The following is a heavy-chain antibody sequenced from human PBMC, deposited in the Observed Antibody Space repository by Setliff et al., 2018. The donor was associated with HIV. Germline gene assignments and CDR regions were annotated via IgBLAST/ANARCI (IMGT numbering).Heavy chain of an antibody. D-gene: IGHD5-12*01. Sequence: ASVKVSCKASGYTFTNYYIHWVRQAPGQGLEWMGIINPSGGSTTYAQKFQGRVTMTRDTSTSTAYMELSSLRSEDTAVYYCAGGATITYYFDYWGQGTLVTAPQ. CDR1: GYTFTNYY. J-gene: IGHJ4*02. CDR2: INPSGGST. V-gene: IGHV1-46*01. CDR3: AGGATITYYFDY.